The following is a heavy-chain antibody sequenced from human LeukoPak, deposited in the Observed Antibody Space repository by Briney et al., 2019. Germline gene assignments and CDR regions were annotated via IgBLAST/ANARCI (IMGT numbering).Heavy chain of an antibody. CDR2: ISSDGDNK. V-gene: IGHV3-30*19. Sequence: GGSLRLSCATSGFTFSTYGIHWVRQAPGKGLEWVAVISSDGDNKYYADSVKGRFPISRDNSKNALFLQMNSLRADDTAVYYCARDHFRVVVMTVHYYYYGMDVWGQGTTVTVSS. J-gene: IGHJ6*02. D-gene: IGHD2-8*01. CDR3: ARDHFRVVVMTVHYYYYGMDV. CDR1: GFTFSTYG.